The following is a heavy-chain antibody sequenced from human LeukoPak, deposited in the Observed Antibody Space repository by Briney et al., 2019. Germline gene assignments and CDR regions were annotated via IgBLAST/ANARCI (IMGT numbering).Heavy chain of an antibody. CDR1: GFTFSSYG. V-gene: IGHV3-33*06. J-gene: IGHJ4*02. CDR3: AKVGVTYYYDSSGYYFLDY. CDR2: IWYDGSNK. D-gene: IGHD3-22*01. Sequence: PGGSLRLSCAASGFTFSSYGMHWVRQAPGKGLEWVAVIWYDGSNKYYADSVKGRFTISRDNSKNTLYLQMNSLRAEDTAVYYCAKVGVTYYYDSSGYYFLDYWGQGTLVTVSS.